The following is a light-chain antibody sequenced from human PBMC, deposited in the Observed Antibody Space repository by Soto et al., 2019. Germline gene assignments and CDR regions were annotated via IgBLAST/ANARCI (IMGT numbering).Light chain of an antibody. CDR2: EVN. CDR3: SSYAGINTLGV. V-gene: IGLV2-8*01. CDR1: SSDVGGYKY. Sequence: QSALTQPPSASGSPGQSVTISCTGTSSDVGGYKYVSWYQHHPGKAPKLMIFEVNKRPSGVPDRFSGSKSGNTASLTVSGLQAEEAAYYYCSSYAGINTLGVFGTGTKVTVL. J-gene: IGLJ1*01.